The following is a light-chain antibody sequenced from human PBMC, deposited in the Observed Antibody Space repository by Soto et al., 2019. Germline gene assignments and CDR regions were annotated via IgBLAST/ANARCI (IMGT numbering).Light chain of an antibody. Sequence: DIQMTQSPSSLSESVGDRVTITCRASQDIRNNLGWYQQEPGKAPKRLQGGVPSRFSGSGSGTEFTLTISSLQPEDFATYYCLQHNAYPWTFGQGTKVDIK. V-gene: IGKV1-17*01. CDR1: QDIRNN. J-gene: IGKJ1*01. CDR3: LQHNAYPWT.